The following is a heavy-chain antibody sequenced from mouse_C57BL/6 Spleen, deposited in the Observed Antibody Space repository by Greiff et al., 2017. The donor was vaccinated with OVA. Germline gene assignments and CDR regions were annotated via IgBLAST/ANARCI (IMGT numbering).Heavy chain of an antibody. CDR2: ISTKANGYTT. CDR3: ARWRTGYFDY. Sequence: EVQVVESGRGLVQPGGSLSLSCAASGFTFTDYYMSWVRQPPGKALEWLGFISTKANGYTTDYSASVKGRFTISRDNSQSILYLQMNALRAEDSATYYCARWRTGYFDYWGQGTTLTVSS. V-gene: IGHV7-3*01. J-gene: IGHJ2*01. CDR1: GFTFTDYY.